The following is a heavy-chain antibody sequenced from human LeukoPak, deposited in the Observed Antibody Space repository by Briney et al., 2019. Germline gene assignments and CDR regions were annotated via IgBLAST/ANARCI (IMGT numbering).Heavy chain of an antibody. D-gene: IGHD4-17*01. Sequence: SQTLSLTCAVSGGSISSGGYSWSWIRQPPGKGLERIGYIYHSGSTYYNPSLKSRVTISVDRSKNQFSLKLSSVTAADTAVYYCARDSKGDYVPDAFDIWGQGTMVTVSS. CDR1: GGSISSGGYS. J-gene: IGHJ3*02. CDR2: IYHSGST. V-gene: IGHV4-30-2*01. CDR3: ARDSKGDYVPDAFDI.